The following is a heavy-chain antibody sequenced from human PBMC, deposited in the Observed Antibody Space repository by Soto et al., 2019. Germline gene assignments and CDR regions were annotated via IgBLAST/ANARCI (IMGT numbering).Heavy chain of an antibody. D-gene: IGHD3-10*01. CDR2: IYSGGTT. CDR3: ARNYYGSGSYYGWFDP. V-gene: IGHV3-53*01. CDR1: GFTVSSNY. Sequence: GGSLRLSCAASGFTVSSNYMSWVRQAPGKGLEWVSVIYSGGTTYYADSVKGRFTISRDNSKNTLYLQMNSLRAEDTAVYYCARNYYGSGSYYGWFDPWGQGTLVTVSS. J-gene: IGHJ5*02.